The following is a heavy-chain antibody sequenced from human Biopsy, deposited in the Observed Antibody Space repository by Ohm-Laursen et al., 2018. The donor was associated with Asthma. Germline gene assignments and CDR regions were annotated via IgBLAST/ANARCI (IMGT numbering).Heavy chain of an antibody. CDR1: GFSIYSRDHH. V-gene: IGHV4-30-4*01. D-gene: IGHD1-26*01. CDR2: TFYSGST. Sequence: TLSLTCSVSGFSIYSRDHHWSWLRRTPGKGLEFIGFTFYSGSTFYNPSLKSRIAISVDTSKDQFSLRLTSVTAADTAVYYCARGSSSRLSQWELLVSGGKRAHSYYGMDVWGQGTTVTVSS. CDR3: ARGSSSRLSQWELLVSGGKRAHSYYGMDV. J-gene: IGHJ6*02.